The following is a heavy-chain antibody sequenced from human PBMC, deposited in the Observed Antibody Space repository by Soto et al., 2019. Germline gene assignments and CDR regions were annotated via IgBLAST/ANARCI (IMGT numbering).Heavy chain of an antibody. J-gene: IGHJ6*02. D-gene: IGHD6-13*01. CDR1: GFTFSSYA. CDR3: AKDMYSSSWYFYYYSMDV. V-gene: IGHV3-23*01. CDR2: ISGSGGST. Sequence: SLRLSCAASGFTFSSYAMSWVRQAPGKGLEWVSAISGSGGSTYYADSVKGRFTISRDNSKNTLYLQMSSLRAEDTAVYYCAKDMYSSSWYFYYYSMDVWGQGTTVTVSS.